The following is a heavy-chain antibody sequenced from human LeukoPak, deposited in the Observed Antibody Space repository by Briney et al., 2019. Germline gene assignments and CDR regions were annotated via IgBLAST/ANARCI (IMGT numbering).Heavy chain of an antibody. J-gene: IGHJ4*02. CDR1: GGSISSYY. Sequence: SETLSLTCTVSGGSISSYYWSWIRQPPGKGLEWIGYIYYSGSTNYNPSLKSRVTISVDTSKNQFSLKLSSVTAADTAVYYCARGGVLERLLRPAHFDYWGQGTLVTVSS. V-gene: IGHV4-59*01. CDR3: ARGGVLERLLRPAHFDY. D-gene: IGHD3-3*01. CDR2: IYYSGST.